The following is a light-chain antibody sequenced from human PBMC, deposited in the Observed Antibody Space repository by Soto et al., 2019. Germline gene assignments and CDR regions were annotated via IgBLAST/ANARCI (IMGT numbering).Light chain of an antibody. Sequence: QFALTQPASVSGSPGQSITIACTGASGDVGGYNYVSWYQQHPGKAPKLMIYEVSNRPSGVSHRFSGSKSGNTASLTISGLQAEDEADYYCSSYASSSTSFGTGTKVTVL. CDR3: SSYASSSTS. CDR2: EVS. J-gene: IGLJ1*01. V-gene: IGLV2-14*03. CDR1: SGDVGGYNY.